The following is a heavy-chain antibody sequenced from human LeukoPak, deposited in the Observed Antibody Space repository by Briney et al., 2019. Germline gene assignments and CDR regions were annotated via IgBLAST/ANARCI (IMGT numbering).Heavy chain of an antibody. J-gene: IGHJ4*02. Sequence: ASVKVSCKASGYTFTGYYMHWVRQAPGQGLEWMGWINPNSGGTNYAQKFQGRVTMTRDTSISTAYMELSRLRSDDTAVYYCARVRGTVVATVDYWGQGTLVTVSS. V-gene: IGHV1-2*02. CDR3: ARVRGTVVATVDY. D-gene: IGHD2-15*01. CDR1: GYTFTGYY. CDR2: INPNSGGT.